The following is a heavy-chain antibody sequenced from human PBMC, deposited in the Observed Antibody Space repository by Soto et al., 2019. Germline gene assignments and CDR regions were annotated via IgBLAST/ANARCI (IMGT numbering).Heavy chain of an antibody. V-gene: IGHV3-33*01. CDR3: VRGSYRKATCWQAHWLNP. D-gene: IGHD3-10*01. Sequence: QVQLVESGGGVVQPGTSLRLSCEVSGFSFSSHGMHWVRQAPGKGLEWVAVIWFDGSMKFYADSVQGRVTISRDNSKNTRYMAMSSLRVEDTAMDYCVRGSYRKATCWQAHWLNPWCQGTRGTVSS. CDR2: IWFDGSMK. CDR1: GFSFSSHG. J-gene: IGHJ5*02.